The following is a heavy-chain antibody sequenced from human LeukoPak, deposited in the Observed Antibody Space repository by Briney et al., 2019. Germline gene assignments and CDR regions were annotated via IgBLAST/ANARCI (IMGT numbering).Heavy chain of an antibody. CDR2: IYHSGST. Sequence: SETLSLTCTVSGYSISSGYYWGWIRQPPGKGLEWIGSIYHSGSTYYNPSLKSRVTISVDTSKNQFSLKLSSVTAADTAVYYCARHLFRGHPPYYMDVWGKGTTVTVSS. CDR1: GYSISSGYY. J-gene: IGHJ6*03. V-gene: IGHV4-38-2*02. CDR3: ARHLFRGHPPYYMDV. D-gene: IGHD3-10*01.